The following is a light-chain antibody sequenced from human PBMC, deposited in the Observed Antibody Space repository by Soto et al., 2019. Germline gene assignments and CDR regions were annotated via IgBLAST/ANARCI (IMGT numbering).Light chain of an antibody. CDR2: WAS. V-gene: IGKV4-1*01. CDR1: QSVFCSSNNRNC. J-gene: IGKJ1*01. Sequence: DIVMTQSPDSLAVSLGERATINCKSSQSVFCSSNNRNCLAWYQQKPGQPPKLLIYWASTRESGVPDRFSGSGSGTDFTLTISRLQAEDVAVYYCQQYSSTPRTFGQGTKVEIK. CDR3: QQYSSTPRT.